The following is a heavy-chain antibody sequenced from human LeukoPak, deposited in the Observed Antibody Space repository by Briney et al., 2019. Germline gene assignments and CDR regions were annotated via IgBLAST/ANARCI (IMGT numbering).Heavy chain of an antibody. Sequence: GRSLRLSCVASGFTFTKCAMSWLRQAPGKGLEWVAIITATGDTAYYADSVKGRFTISRDNSRNTVYMQMDSLRAEDTAIYYCAGDRNSDWYSPLDYWGQGSQVTVSS. CDR2: ITATGDTA. J-gene: IGHJ4*02. D-gene: IGHD6-19*01. V-gene: IGHV3-23*01. CDR1: GFTFTKCA. CDR3: AGDRNSDWYSPLDY.